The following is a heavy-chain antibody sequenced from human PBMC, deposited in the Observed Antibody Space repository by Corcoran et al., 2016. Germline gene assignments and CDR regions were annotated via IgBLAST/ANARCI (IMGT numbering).Heavy chain of an antibody. CDR2: IIPIFGTA. CDR1: GGTFSSYA. V-gene: IGHV1-69*01. CDR3: ARGYCSSTSCYRGYYYGMDV. J-gene: IGHJ6*02. D-gene: IGHD2-2*02. Sequence: QVQLVQSGAEVKKPGSSVKVSCKASGGTFSSYAISWVRQAPGQGLEWMGGIIPIFGTANYAQKFQGRVTITADESTSTAYMELSSLRSEDTAVYYCARGYCSSTSCYRGYYYGMDVWGQGTTVTVSS.